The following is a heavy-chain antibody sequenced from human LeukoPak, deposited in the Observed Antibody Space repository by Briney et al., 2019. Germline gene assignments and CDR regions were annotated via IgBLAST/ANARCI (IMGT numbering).Heavy chain of an antibody. J-gene: IGHJ5*02. CDR2: IYYSGST. CDR1: GGSISSYY. D-gene: IGHD1-14*01. CDR3: ARGGYGNHNWFDP. V-gene: IGHV4-59*01. Sequence: SGTLSLTCTVSGGSISSYYWSWIRQPPGKGLEWVGYIYYSGSTNYNPSLKSRVTISVDTSKNQFSLKLSSVTAADTAVYYCARGGYGNHNWFDPWGQGTLVTVSS.